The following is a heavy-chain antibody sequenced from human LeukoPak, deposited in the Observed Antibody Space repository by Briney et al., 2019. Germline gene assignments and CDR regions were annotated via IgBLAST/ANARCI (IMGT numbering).Heavy chain of an antibody. V-gene: IGHV6-1*01. D-gene: IGHD2-21*01. Sequence: SQTLSLTCVISGDSVSSNSAAWNWIRQSPSRGLEWLGRTYYKSKWYNDYAISVKSRITISPDTSKNRFSLQLNSVSPEDTAVYYCARGAGEALDYWGQGTLVTVSS. J-gene: IGHJ4*02. CDR3: ARGAGEALDY. CDR1: GDSVSSNSAA. CDR2: TYYKSKWYN.